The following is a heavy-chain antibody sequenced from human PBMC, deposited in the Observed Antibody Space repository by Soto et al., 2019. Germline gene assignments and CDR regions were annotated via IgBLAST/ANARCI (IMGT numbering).Heavy chain of an antibody. D-gene: IGHD1-26*01. CDR1: GFPFSDYW. CDR3: ARKVGDY. Sequence: EVQLVESGGGLVQPGGSLSLSCAASGFPFSDYWMSWVRQAPGKGLEWVANIKQDESASYYVDSVKGRFTISRDNDKNSLYLQMNSLRAEDTAIYYCARKVGDYWGQGTLVTVSS. CDR2: IKQDESAS. V-gene: IGHV3-7*01. J-gene: IGHJ4*02.